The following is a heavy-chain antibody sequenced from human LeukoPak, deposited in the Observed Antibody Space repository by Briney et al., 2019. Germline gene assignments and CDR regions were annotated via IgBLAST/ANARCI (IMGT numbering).Heavy chain of an antibody. D-gene: IGHD7-27*01. CDR2: VSPPGGGT. V-gene: IGHV3-23*01. J-gene: IGHJ4*02. CDR3: ARDLAWGAFDY. Sequence: PGGSLRLSCAASGFTFSNHGMNWVRQAPGKGLEWLSGVSPPGGGTYYADSVKGRFTISRDDSKNTLSLQMNGLRVEDTAVYHCARDLAWGAFDYWGQGTLVTVSS. CDR1: GFTFSNHG.